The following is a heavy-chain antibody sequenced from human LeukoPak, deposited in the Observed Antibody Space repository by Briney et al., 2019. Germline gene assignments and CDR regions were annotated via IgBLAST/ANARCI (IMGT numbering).Heavy chain of an antibody. CDR1: DYSISSGYY. Sequence: SETLSLTCSVSDYSISSGYYWGWIRQPPGRGLEWIGSIYHSGSTYYNPSLKSRVTISVDTSKNQFSLKLSSVTAADTAVYYCAKTRFIAAAAKGGYYFDYWGQGTLVTVSS. CDR3: AKTRFIAAAAKGGYYFDY. D-gene: IGHD6-13*01. V-gene: IGHV4-38-2*01. J-gene: IGHJ4*02. CDR2: IYHSGST.